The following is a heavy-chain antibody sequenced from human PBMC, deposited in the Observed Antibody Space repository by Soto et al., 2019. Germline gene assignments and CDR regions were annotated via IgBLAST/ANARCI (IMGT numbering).Heavy chain of an antibody. V-gene: IGHV3-9*01. Sequence: GGSLRLSCAASGFTFDDYAMHWVRQAPGKGLEWVSGISWNSGSIGYADSVKGRFTISRDNAKNSLYLQMNSLRAEDTALYYCAKDIGIAAAGRFDYWGQGTLVTVSS. CDR2: ISWNSGSI. J-gene: IGHJ4*02. CDR1: GFTFDDYA. D-gene: IGHD6-13*01. CDR3: AKDIGIAAAGRFDY.